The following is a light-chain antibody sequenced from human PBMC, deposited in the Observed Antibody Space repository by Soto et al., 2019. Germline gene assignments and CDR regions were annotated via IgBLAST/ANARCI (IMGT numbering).Light chain of an antibody. CDR1: RTVFSNLNNNNY. CDR3: QQYYLNAQT. J-gene: IGKJ1*01. Sequence: DIVMTQSPDSLAVSLGERATINCKPSRTVFSNLNNNNYVAWYQQKPGQHPKLLSFWTSTQESGVTDRFNGSESGKDYTITIRSVQAEDAALYFCQQYYLNAQTFGQGTKAEVK. V-gene: IGKV4-1*01. CDR2: WTS.